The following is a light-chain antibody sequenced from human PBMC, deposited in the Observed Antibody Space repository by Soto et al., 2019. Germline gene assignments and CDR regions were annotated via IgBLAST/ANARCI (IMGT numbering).Light chain of an antibody. V-gene: IGKV3-15*01. CDR1: QSVSSSY. CDR2: GAS. Sequence: IVLTQSPGTLSLSPGERATLSCRASQSVSSSYLAWYQQKPGQAPRLLIYGASTRATGIPARISGSGSGTDFTLTITSLQSEDFAVYYCQQYNKWRTFGQGTKVDIK. CDR3: QQYNKWRT. J-gene: IGKJ1*01.